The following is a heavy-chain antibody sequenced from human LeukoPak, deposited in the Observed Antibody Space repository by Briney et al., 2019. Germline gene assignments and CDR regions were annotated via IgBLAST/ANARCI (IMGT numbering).Heavy chain of an antibody. CDR2: ISPNSGGT. CDR1: GYTFTGYY. Sequence: ASVKVSCKASGYTFTGYYMNWVRQAPGQGLEWMGWISPNSGGTNYAQKFQGRVTMTRDTSISTAYMELSRLRSDDTAVYYCAREMAAGGYGYWGQGTLVTVSS. V-gene: IGHV1-2*02. CDR3: AREMAAGGYGY. D-gene: IGHD5-12*01. J-gene: IGHJ4*02.